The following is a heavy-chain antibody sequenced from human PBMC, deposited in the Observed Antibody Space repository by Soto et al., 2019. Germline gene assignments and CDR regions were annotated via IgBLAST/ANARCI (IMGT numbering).Heavy chain of an antibody. CDR3: AHVYGGYDKFDF. D-gene: IGHD5-12*01. V-gene: IGHV2-5*02. CDR1: GFSLSTSGVG. Sequence: QITLKGSGPTLVKPTQTLTLTCTFSGFSLSTSGVGVGWTRQPPGKALEWLALIYWDDDKRYSPSLNSRLTVTKYTSKNQVVLTMTNMDPVAPDTYYCAHVYGGYDKFDFWGQGTLVTVSS. J-gene: IGHJ4*02. CDR2: IYWDDDK.